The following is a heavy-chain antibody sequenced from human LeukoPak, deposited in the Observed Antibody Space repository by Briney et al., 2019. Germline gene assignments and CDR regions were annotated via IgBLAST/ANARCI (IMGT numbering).Heavy chain of an antibody. CDR3: ARESAVTGKPPSFDY. D-gene: IGHD2-21*02. V-gene: IGHV3-48*04. CDR1: GFTFSRYS. CDR2: ISRSSHTI. Sequence: GGSLRLSCAASGFTFSRYSMSWVRQAPGKGLEWLSYISRSSHTIFYADSVKGRFTISRDNAKNSLTLQMNSLRAEDTAVYYCARESAVTGKPPSFDYWGQGTLVTVSS. J-gene: IGHJ4*02.